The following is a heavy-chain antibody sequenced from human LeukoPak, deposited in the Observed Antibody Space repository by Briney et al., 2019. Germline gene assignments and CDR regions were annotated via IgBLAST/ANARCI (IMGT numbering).Heavy chain of an antibody. CDR1: GYSIGSGHY. CDR2: VYHSGT. D-gene: IGHD6-25*01. Sequence: NPSETLSLTCTVSGYSIGSGHYWAWIRQPPGKGLEWIGCVYHSGTYYKSSLTSRVTTSMDTSKNQFSLKLTSVTAADSAFYYCAKSSGGGGHDSWGQGTLVTVSS. CDR3: AKSSGGGGHDS. J-gene: IGHJ5*01. V-gene: IGHV4-38-2*02.